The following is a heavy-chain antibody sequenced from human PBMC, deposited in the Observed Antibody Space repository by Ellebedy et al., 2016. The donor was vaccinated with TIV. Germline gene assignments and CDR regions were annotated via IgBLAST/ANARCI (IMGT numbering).Heavy chain of an antibody. CDR2: INPSGGST. CDR1: GYSFTTYY. Sequence: ASVKVSCXTSGYSFTTYYMNWVRQAPGQGLEWMGIINPSGGSTSYAQKFQGRVTMTRDTSTSTAYLDLRSLRSADTAVYYCVRVWNILTGYYFFDFWGQGTLVTVSS. J-gene: IGHJ4*02. D-gene: IGHD3-9*01. CDR3: VRVWNILTGYYFFDF. V-gene: IGHV1-46*01.